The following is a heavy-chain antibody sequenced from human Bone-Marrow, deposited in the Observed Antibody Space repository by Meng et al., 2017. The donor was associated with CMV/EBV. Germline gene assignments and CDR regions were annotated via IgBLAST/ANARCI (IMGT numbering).Heavy chain of an antibody. Sequence: SETLSLTCAVYGGSFSGYYWSWIRQPPGKGLEWIGEINHSGSTNYNPSLKSRVTISVDTSKNQFSLKLSSVTAADTAVYYCARGRLSRYCSSTSCYTRGAFAIWGQGQMVNVSS. V-gene: IGHV4-34*01. CDR3: ARGRLSRYCSSTSCYTRGAFAI. CDR2: INHSGST. D-gene: IGHD2-2*02. CDR1: GGSFSGYY. J-gene: IGHJ3*02.